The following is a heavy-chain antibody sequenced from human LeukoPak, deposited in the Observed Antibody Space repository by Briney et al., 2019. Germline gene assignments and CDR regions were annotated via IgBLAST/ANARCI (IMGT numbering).Heavy chain of an antibody. CDR2: IQSDSGDT. D-gene: IGHD3-16*02. V-gene: IGHV1-2*02. Sequence: ASVKVSFKTTGYTFTGYHLHWVRQPPGHGLAWMACIQSDSGDTNYAQKFQGRVTVTRDKFTRTSYIEVDRLSSDDTAVYYCARDLTGDLYTFFDYWGQGTLVTVSS. J-gene: IGHJ4*02. CDR1: GYTFTGYH. CDR3: ARDLTGDLYTFFDY.